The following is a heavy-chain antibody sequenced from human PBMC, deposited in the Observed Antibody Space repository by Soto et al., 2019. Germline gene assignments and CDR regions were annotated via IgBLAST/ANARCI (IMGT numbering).Heavy chain of an antibody. CDR3: AKDPESHSRVFFKY. J-gene: IGHJ4*02. CDR1: GFTFSDYY. D-gene: IGHD3-22*01. CDR2: ISSSGSTI. Sequence: GGSLRLSCAASGFTFSDYYMSWIRQAPGKGLEWVSYISSSGSTIYYADSVKGRFTISRDNAKNSLYLEMSSLRAEDTAVYYWAKDPESHSRVFFKYWGRGMLVTVSS. V-gene: IGHV3-11*01.